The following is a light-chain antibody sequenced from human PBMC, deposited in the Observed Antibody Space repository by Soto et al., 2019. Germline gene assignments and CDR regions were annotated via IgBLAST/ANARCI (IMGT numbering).Light chain of an antibody. CDR1: QSIGDS. CDR2: AAS. CDR3: QQYNIHST. V-gene: IGKV1-5*01. Sequence: DIQMTQSPSTLSASVGDRVTITCRASQSIGDSLAWYQQKPGKAPYLLIYAASSLQSGVPSRFSGSGSGTEFTLTITSLQADDFATYYCQQYNIHSTFGQGTRLEIK. J-gene: IGKJ5*01.